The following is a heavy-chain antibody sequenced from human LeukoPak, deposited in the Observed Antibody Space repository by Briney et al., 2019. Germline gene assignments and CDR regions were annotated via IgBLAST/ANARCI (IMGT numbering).Heavy chain of an antibody. J-gene: IGHJ3*02. CDR2: ISYDGSNK. CDR1: GFTFSSYA. Sequence: PGGSLRLSCAASGFTFSSYAMHWVRQAPGKGLEWVAVISYDGSNKYYADSVKGRFTISRDNSKNTLYLQMNSLRAKDTAVYYCTRESEAFDIWGQGTMVTVSS. V-gene: IGHV3-30-3*01. CDR3: TRESEAFDI.